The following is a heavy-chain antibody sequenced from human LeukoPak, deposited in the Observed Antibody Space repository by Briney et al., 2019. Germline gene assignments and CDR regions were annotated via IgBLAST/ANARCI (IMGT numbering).Heavy chain of an antibody. CDR3: ARGQSGLRGYSDLRMDV. CDR1: GGSISSGGCY. CDR2: IYHSGST. Sequence: PSQTLSLTCTVSGGSISSGGCYWSWIRQPPGKGLEWIGYIYHSGSTYYNPSLKSRVTLSVDRSKNQFSLKLSSVTAADTAVYYCARGQSGLRGYSDLRMDVWGKGTTVTVSS. V-gene: IGHV4-30-2*01. J-gene: IGHJ6*04. D-gene: IGHD5-12*01.